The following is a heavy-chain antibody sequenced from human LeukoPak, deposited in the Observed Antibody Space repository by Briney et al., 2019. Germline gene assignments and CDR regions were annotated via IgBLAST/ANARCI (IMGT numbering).Heavy chain of an antibody. CDR3: ATPRGYDYLFDY. J-gene: IGHJ4*02. D-gene: IGHD5-12*01. Sequence: GGSLRLSCAASGFTFSSAWMSWVRQAPGKGLEWVGRIKSKTDGETTDYAAPVKGRFSISRDDSKNTLYLQMNSLKTEDTAVYYCATPRGYDYLFDYWGQGTLVTVSS. CDR2: IKSKTDGETT. CDR1: GFTFSSAW. V-gene: IGHV3-15*01.